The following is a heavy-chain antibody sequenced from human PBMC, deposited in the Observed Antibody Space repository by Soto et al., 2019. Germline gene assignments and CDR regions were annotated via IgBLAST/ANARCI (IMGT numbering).Heavy chain of an antibody. CDR3: ARVAQGYNMRRSGGFDY. Sequence: KPSETLSLTCTVPGGSISSYYWSWIRQPPGKGLEWIGYIYYSGSTIYNPSLKSRVSISVDTSKNQFSLKLSSVTAADTAVYYCARVAQGYNMRRSGGFDYWGQGTLVTVSS. CDR2: IYYSGST. V-gene: IGHV4-59*01. CDR1: GGSISSYY. D-gene: IGHD3-16*01. J-gene: IGHJ4*02.